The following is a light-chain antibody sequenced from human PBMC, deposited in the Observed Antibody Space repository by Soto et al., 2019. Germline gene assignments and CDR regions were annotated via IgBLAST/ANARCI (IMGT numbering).Light chain of an antibody. V-gene: IGLV2-14*01. CDR1: SSDIGGYDH. CDR2: EVS. J-gene: IGLJ3*02. CDR3: SSYATSSTPWV. Sequence: QSALTQPASVSGSPGQSITISCSGTSSDIGGYDHVSWYQQHPGKAPKLLVSEVSDRPSGVSGRFSGSKSGNTASLTISGLQAEDEAYYYCSSYATSSTPWVFGGGTQLTVL.